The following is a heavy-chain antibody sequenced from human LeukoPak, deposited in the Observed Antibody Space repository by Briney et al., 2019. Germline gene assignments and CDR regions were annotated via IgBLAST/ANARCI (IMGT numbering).Heavy chain of an antibody. CDR3: ARGRRGRLHGNREFDY. J-gene: IGHJ4*02. V-gene: IGHV3-30*04. Sequence: GGSLRLSCAASGFTFSSYAMHWVRQAPGKGLEWVSVISYDGSNKYYADSVKGRFTISRDNSKNTLYLQMNSLRAEDTAVYYCARGRRGRLHGNREFDYWGQGTLVTVSS. CDR2: ISYDGSNK. D-gene: IGHD6-25*01. CDR1: GFTFSSYA.